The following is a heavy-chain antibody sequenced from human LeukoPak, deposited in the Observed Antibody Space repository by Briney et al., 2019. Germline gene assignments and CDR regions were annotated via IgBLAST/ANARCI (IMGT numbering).Heavy chain of an antibody. CDR1: GGSISSYY. Sequence: SETLSLTCTVSGGSISSYYWSWIRQPPGKGLEWIGYIYYSGSTNYNPSLRSRVTISADASKNQLSLKLTSVTAADTAVYYCARGTSSWYRFDYWGQGTLVTVSS. J-gene: IGHJ4*02. V-gene: IGHV4-59*01. CDR3: ARGTSSWYRFDY. CDR2: IYYSGST. D-gene: IGHD6-13*01.